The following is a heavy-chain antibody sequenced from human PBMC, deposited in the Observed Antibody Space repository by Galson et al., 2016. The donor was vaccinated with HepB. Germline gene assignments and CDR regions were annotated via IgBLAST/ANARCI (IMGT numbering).Heavy chain of an antibody. V-gene: IGHV3-7*05. CDR1: GFTFSNYG. CDR2: IKQDGSAK. J-gene: IGHJ4*02. Sequence: SLRLSCAASGFTFSNYGMSWVRQAPGKGLEWGAIIKQDGSAKYYVDSLKGRFTISRDNAKNSLYLQMSSLRPEDTAVYYCALGQGFLADSWGQGTLVTVSS. CDR3: ALGQGFLADS.